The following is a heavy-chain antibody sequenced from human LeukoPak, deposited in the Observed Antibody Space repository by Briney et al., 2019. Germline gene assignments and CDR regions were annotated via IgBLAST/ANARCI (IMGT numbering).Heavy chain of an antibody. CDR1: GFTFSSYA. V-gene: IGHV3-23*01. Sequence: GGSLRLSCAASGFTFSSYAMSWVRQAPGKGLEWVSAISGSGGSTYYADSVKGRFTISRDDSKNTLYLQMNSLRAEDTAVYYCAKDPNSYYGDYVDYWGQGTLVTVSS. CDR3: AKDPNSYYGDYVDY. CDR2: ISGSGGST. J-gene: IGHJ4*02. D-gene: IGHD4-17*01.